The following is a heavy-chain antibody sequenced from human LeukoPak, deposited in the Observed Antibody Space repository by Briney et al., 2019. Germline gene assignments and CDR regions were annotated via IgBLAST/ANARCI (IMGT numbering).Heavy chain of an antibody. V-gene: IGHV3-30*04. J-gene: IGHJ4*02. CDR2: MSNDGSNK. CDR3: ARETYDFDY. Sequence: GGSLRLSCAASGFTFSSYPMHWVRQAPGKGLEWVAVMSNDGSNKYYADSVKGRFTISRDNSKNTLYLQMNSLRADDTAVYYCARETYDFDYWGQGTLVTVSS. CDR1: GFTFSSYP. D-gene: IGHD3-16*01.